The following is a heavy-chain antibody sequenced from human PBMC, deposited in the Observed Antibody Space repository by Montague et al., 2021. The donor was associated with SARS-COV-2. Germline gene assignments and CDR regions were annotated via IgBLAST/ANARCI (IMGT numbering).Heavy chain of an antibody. D-gene: IGHD5-24*01. V-gene: IGHV4-59*01. CDR1: GGSISSYY. J-gene: IGHJ4*02. CDR2: IYYSGST. CDR3: ARAFPRWLQFDPYFDY. Sequence: SETRSLTCTVSGGSISSYYWSWIRQPPGKGLEWIGYIYYSGSTNYNPSLKSRVTISVDTSKNQFSLKLSSVTAADTAVYYCARAFPRWLQFDPYFDYWGQGTLVTVSS.